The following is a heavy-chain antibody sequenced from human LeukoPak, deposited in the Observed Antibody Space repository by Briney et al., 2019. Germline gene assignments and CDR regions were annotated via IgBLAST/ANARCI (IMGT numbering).Heavy chain of an antibody. Sequence: GGSLRLSCEASGFSFSSYSMNWVRQAPGKGLEWVSYISSSNSTIYYADSVKGRFTISRDNAKNSLYLQMNSLRAEDTAVYFCARGRCCGTLTCRVFDSWGQGTLVTVSS. J-gene: IGHJ4*02. V-gene: IGHV3-48*01. CDR3: ARGRCCGTLTCRVFDS. CDR1: GFSFSSYS. D-gene: IGHD1-7*01. CDR2: ISSSNSTI.